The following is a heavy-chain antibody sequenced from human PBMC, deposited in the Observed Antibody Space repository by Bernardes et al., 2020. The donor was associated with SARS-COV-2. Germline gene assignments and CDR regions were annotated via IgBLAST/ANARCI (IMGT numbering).Heavy chain of an antibody. V-gene: IGHV4-39*01. CDR3: ARGRKFNFEDSYYGMDV. D-gene: IGHD1-1*01. J-gene: IGHJ6*02. CDR2: IFYTGST. CDR1: GGSISTSSYY. Sequence: SETLSLTCTVSGGSISTSSYYWGWIRQPPGKGLEWIGSIFYTGSTYYNPSLKSRVTISVDTSENQFSLQLKSVTPEDSAVYYCARGRKFNFEDSYYGMDVWGQGTTVTVSS.